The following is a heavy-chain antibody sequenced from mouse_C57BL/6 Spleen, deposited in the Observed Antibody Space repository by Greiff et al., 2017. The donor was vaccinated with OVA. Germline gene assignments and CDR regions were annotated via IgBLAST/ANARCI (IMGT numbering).Heavy chain of an antibody. Sequence: EVQGVESGGGLVQPGGSLSLSCAASGFTFTDYYMSWVRQPPGKALEWLGFIRNKANGYTTEYSVSVKGRFTISRDNSQSILYLQMNALRAGDSATYYCARYIRALLLDYWGQGTSVTVSS. V-gene: IGHV7-3*01. D-gene: IGHD2-1*01. CDR2: IRNKANGYTT. CDR1: GFTFTDYY. CDR3: ARYIRALLLDY. J-gene: IGHJ4*01.